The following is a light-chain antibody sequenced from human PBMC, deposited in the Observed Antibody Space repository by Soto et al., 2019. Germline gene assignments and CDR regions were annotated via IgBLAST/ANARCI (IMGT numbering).Light chain of an antibody. V-gene: IGKV1-39*01. CDR2: AAS. J-gene: IGKJ1*01. CDR3: QQSYSTPWT. Sequence: DIQMTQSPSSLSASVGDRVTITCRASQSISSYLNWYQQKPGKAPKLLIYAASSLHSGVPSRFSGSGSGTDFTLTISSLQPEDFATYYWQQSYSTPWTFGQGTKVDIK. CDR1: QSISSY.